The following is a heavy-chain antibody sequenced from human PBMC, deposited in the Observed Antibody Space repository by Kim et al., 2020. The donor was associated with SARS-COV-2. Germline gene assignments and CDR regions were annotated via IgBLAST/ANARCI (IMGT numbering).Heavy chain of an antibody. D-gene: IGHD3-10*01. CDR1: GFTFSSYA. CDR2: ISGSGGST. CDR3: AKGVLWFGELSPLKTFDY. Sequence: GGSLRLSCAASGFTFSSYAMSWVRQAPGKGLEWVSAISGSGGSTYYADSVKGRFTISRDNSKNTLYLQMNSLRAEDTAVYYCAKGVLWFGELSPLKTFDYWGQGTLVTVSS. V-gene: IGHV3-23*01. J-gene: IGHJ4*02.